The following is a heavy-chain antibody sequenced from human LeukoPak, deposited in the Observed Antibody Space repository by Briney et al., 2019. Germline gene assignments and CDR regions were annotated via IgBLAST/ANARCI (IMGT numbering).Heavy chain of an antibody. CDR1: GFTFGDYA. CDR2: IRSKAYGGTT. Sequence: GGSLRLSCTASGFTFGDYAMSWFRQAPGKGLEWVGFIRSKAYGGTTEYAASVKGRFTISRDDSKSIAYLQMNSLKTEDTAVYYCTRPYLGYCSGGMMPRPHCRLYGMDVWGQGTTVTVSS. D-gene: IGHD2-15*01. V-gene: IGHV3-49*03. J-gene: IGHJ6*02. CDR3: TRPYLGYCSGGMMPRPHCRLYGMDV.